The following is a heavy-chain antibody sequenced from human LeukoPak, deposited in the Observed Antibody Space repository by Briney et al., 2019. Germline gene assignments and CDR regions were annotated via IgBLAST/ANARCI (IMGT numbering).Heavy chain of an antibody. CDR3: AIWYSSGYYRFDY. J-gene: IGHJ4*02. V-gene: IGHV4-34*01. CDR1: GGSFSGYY. CDR2: INHSGST. Sequence: SETLSLTCAVYGGSFSGYYWSWIRQPPGKGLEWIGEINHSGSTNYNPSLKSRVTISVDTSKNQFSLKLSSETAADTAVYYCAIWYSSGYYRFDYWGQGTLVTVSS. D-gene: IGHD3-22*01.